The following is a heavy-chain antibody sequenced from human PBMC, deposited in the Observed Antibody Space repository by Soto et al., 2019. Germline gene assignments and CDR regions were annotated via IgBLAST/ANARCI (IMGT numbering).Heavy chain of an antibody. CDR2: IYYSGST. V-gene: IGHV4-59*12. CDR1: GGSISRYY. CDR3: AREIAAARTYYYMDV. Sequence: QVQLQESGPGLVKPSETLSLTCTVSGGSISRYYWSWIRQPPGKGLEWIGYIYYSGSTNYNPSLKSRVTISVDTSKNQFSLKLSSVTAADTAVYYCAREIAAARTYYYMDVWGKGTTVTVSS. D-gene: IGHD6-13*01. J-gene: IGHJ6*03.